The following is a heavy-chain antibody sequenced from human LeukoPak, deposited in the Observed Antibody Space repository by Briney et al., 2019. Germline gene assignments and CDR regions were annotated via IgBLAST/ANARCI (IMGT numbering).Heavy chain of an antibody. CDR3: ARSWSGREFDY. CDR2: INPNSGGT. V-gene: IGHV1-2*02. J-gene: IGHJ4*02. CDR1: GYTFTGYY. D-gene: IGHD3-3*01. Sequence: ASVKVSCKASGYTFTGYYMHWVRQAPGQGLEWMGWINPNSGGTNYAQEFQGRVTMTRDTSISTAYMELSRLRSDDTAVYYCARSWSGREFDYWGQGTLVTVSS.